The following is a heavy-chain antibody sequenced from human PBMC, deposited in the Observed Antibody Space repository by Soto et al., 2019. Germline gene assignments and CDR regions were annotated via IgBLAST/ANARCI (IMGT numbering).Heavy chain of an antibody. Sequence: EVQLVESGGGLVQPGGSLRLFCAASGFVLSSYSMSWVRQAPGKGLEWVSYIGTGTRTRYYADSVKGRFTISRDNGKNSLFLQMNSLRAEDTALYYCARSYSYGFGYWGQGTLVTVSS. J-gene: IGHJ4*02. CDR2: IGTGTRTR. D-gene: IGHD5-18*01. CDR1: GFVLSSYS. V-gene: IGHV3-48*01. CDR3: ARSYSYGFGY.